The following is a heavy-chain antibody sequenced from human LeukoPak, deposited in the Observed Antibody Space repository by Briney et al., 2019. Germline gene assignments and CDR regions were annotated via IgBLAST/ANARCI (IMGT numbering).Heavy chain of an antibody. CDR1: GGSISSYY. V-gene: IGHV4-4*07. D-gene: IGHD3-10*01. J-gene: IGHJ4*02. Sequence: PSETLSLTCTVSGGSISSYYWSWIRQPAGKGLEWIGRIYTSGSTNYNPSLKSRVTMSVDTSKNQFSLMLSSVTAADTAVYYCARGRLGGSGSYYNVLDYWGQGTLVTVSS. CDR3: ARGRLGGSGSYYNVLDY. CDR2: IYTSGST.